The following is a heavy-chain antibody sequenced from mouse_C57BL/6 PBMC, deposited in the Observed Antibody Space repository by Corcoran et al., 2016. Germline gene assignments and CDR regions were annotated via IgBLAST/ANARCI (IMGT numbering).Heavy chain of an antibody. CDR3: AREGFYDGYYSAY. CDR1: GYSITSGYY. D-gene: IGHD2-3*01. CDR2: ISYDGSN. Sequence: DVQLQESGPGLVKPSQSLSLTCSVTGYSITSGYYWNGIRQFPGNKLEWMGYISYDGSNNYNPSLKNRISITRDTSKKQFFLKLNSVTTEDTATYYCAREGFYDGYYSAYWGQGTLVTVSA. J-gene: IGHJ3*01. V-gene: IGHV3-6*01.